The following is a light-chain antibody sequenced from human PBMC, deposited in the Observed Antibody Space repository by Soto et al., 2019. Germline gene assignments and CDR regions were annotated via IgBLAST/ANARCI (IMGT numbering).Light chain of an antibody. J-gene: IGKJ1*01. CDR1: QTLSSW. Sequence: DIPMTQSPSTLSGSVGDRVTITCRASQTLSSWLAWYQQKPGKAPKLLIYKASTLKSGVPSRLSGSGSGTEFTSTISSLQADDFETYYCQHYNSYSEAFGQGTKVELK. CDR3: QHYNSYSEA. CDR2: KAS. V-gene: IGKV1-5*03.